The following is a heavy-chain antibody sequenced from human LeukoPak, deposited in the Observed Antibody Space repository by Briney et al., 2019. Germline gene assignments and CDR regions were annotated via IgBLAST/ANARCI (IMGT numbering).Heavy chain of an antibody. J-gene: IGHJ4*02. CDR1: GFSFSNYA. V-gene: IGHV3-23*01. CDR3: AKWGDYDVLTGYYDSDY. D-gene: IGHD3-9*01. Sequence: PGGSLRLSCAASGFSFSNYAMSWVRQGPGKGLEWVSAISGRDDSTYYADSVKGRFTISRDTSKNTLYLQMNSLRAEDTAVYYCAKWGDYDVLTGYYDSDYWGQGTLVTVSS. CDR2: ISGRDDST.